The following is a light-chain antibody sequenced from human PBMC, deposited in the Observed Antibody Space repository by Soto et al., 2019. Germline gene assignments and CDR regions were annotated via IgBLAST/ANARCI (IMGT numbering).Light chain of an antibody. CDR1: QSVGSD. V-gene: IGKV3-15*01. CDR2: DVS. Sequence: EIVMTQSPATLSVSPGERATLSCRASQSVGSDLAWYRQKPGRTPSLLIYDVSTRATGIPARFSGSGSGTEFTLTISSLQSEDFAVYYCQQYNSWPLTFGGGTKVEIK. J-gene: IGKJ4*01. CDR3: QQYNSWPLT.